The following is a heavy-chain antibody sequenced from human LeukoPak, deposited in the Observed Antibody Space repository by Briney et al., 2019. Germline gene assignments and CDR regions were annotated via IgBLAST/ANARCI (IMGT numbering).Heavy chain of an antibody. D-gene: IGHD3-10*01. CDR2: IWHDGSHK. Sequence: GGSLRLSCAASGFAFNTYAMHWVRQAPGQGLECVALIWHDGSHKFYSNSVRGQFTISRDNSKNTVSLQMNNLRPEDTAVYYCAREIFGSGSYPDLWGQGTLVTVSS. CDR3: AREIFGSGSYPDL. CDR1: GFAFNTYA. V-gene: IGHV3-33*01. J-gene: IGHJ4*02.